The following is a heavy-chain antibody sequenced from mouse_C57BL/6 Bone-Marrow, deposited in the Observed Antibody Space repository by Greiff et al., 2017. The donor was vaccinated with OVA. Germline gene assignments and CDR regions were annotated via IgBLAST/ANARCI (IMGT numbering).Heavy chain of an antibody. CDR3: AREGHIFDY. Sequence: EVQRVESGGGLVKPGGSLKLSCAASGFTFSSYAMSWVRQTLEKRLEWVATISDGGSYTYYPDNVKGRFTISRDNAKNNLYLQMSHLKSEDTAMYYCAREGHIFDYWGQGTTLTVSS. CDR2: ISDGGSYT. CDR1: GFTFSSYA. V-gene: IGHV5-4*01. J-gene: IGHJ2*01.